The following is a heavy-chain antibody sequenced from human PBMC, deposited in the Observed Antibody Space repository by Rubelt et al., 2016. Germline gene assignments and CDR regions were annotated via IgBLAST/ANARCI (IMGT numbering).Heavy chain of an antibody. CDR3: ARCSSSWYIFDP. V-gene: IGHV4-39*01. D-gene: IGHD6-13*01. J-gene: IGHJ5*02. Sequence: QLQLQESGPGLVKPSETLSLTCTVSGGSISSSSYYWGWIRQPPGKGLEWIGSIYYSGSTYYNPSLKSRVTISVDTSKNQFSLKLSSVTAADTAVYYCARCSSSWYIFDPWGQGTLVTVSS. CDR2: IYYSGST. CDR1: GGSISSSSYY.